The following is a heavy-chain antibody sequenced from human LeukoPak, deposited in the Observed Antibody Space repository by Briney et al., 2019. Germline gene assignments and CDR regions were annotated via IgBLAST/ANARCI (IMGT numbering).Heavy chain of an antibody. V-gene: IGHV4-34*01. D-gene: IGHD6-13*01. Sequence: PSETLSLTCAVYGGSFSGYYWSWIRQPPGKGLEWIGEINHSGSTNYNPSLKSRFTISVDTSKNQFSLKLSSVTAADTAVYYCARGRRLSSSWFFDYYYGMDVWGQGTTVTVSS. CDR1: GGSFSGYY. J-gene: IGHJ6*02. CDR2: INHSGST. CDR3: ARGRRLSSSWFFDYYYGMDV.